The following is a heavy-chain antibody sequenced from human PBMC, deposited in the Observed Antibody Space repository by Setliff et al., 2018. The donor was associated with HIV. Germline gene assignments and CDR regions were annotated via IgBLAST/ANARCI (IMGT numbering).Heavy chain of an antibody. CDR1: GFTFNNYW. J-gene: IGHJ4*02. V-gene: IGHV3-7*01. CDR3: ARSVEGAFDY. Sequence: PGGSLRLSCESSGFTFNNYWMSWVRQAPGKRPEWVANIKGDGSETYYVDSVKGRFTISRDNAKNLLYLQMNSLRAEDTAVYYCARSVEGAFDYWGRGTLVTVSS. CDR2: IKGDGSET. D-gene: IGHD2-2*01.